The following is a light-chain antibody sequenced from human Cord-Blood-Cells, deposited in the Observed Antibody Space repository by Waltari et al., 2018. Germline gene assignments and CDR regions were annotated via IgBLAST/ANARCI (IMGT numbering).Light chain of an antibody. CDR3: QQRSNWPPGYT. J-gene: IGKJ2*01. CDR2: DAS. CDR1: QSVSSY. Sequence: EIVLTQSPATLSLSPGERATLSCRASQSVSSYLAWYQQKPGQAPRLCSYDASNRATGIPARFSGSGSGTDFTLTISSLEPEDFAVYYCQQRSNWPPGYTFGQGTKLEIK. V-gene: IGKV3-11*01.